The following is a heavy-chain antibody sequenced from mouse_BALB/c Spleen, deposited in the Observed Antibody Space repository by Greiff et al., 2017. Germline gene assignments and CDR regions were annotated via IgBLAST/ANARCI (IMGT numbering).Heavy chain of an antibody. Sequence: QVQLQQSGAELVRPGTSVKVSCKASGYAFTKYLIAWVKQRPGQGLEWIGVINPGSGGTNSNEKFKGKATLTADKSSSTAYKQLSSLTSDDSAVYFCAGAGRVWFAYWGQGTLVTVSA. CDR3: AGAGRVWFAY. CDR2: INPGSGGT. J-gene: IGHJ3*01. CDR1: GYAFTKYL. V-gene: IGHV1-54*01.